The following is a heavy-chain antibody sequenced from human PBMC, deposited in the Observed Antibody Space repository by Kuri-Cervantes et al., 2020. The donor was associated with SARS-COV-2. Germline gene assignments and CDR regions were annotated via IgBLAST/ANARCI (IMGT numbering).Heavy chain of an antibody. J-gene: IGHJ4*02. D-gene: IGHD3-3*01. CDR3: AMTVHDFWSGEFDY. Sequence: SETLSLTCAVSGYSISSSSYYWGWIRQPPGKGLEWIGSIYYSGSTYYNPSLKSRVTISVDTSKNQFSLKLSSVTAADTAVYYCAMTVHDFWSGEFDYWGQGTLVTVSS. CDR2: IYYSGST. CDR1: GYSISSSSYY. V-gene: IGHV4-39*07.